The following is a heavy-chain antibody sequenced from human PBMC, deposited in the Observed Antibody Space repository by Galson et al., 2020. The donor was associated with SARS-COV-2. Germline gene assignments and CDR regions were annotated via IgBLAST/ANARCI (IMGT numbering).Heavy chain of an antibody. D-gene: IGHD3-22*01. CDR1: GYTFTGYY. V-gene: IGHV1-2*04. J-gene: IGHJ5*02. CDR2: INPNSGGT. Sequence: ASVKVSCKASGYTFTGYYMHWVRQAPGQGLEWMGWINPNSGGTNYAQKFQGWVTMTRDTSISTAYMELSRLRSDDTAVYYCARGAPQPTGGRSGYQYNWFDPWGQGTLVTVSS. CDR3: ARGAPQPTGGRSGYQYNWFDP.